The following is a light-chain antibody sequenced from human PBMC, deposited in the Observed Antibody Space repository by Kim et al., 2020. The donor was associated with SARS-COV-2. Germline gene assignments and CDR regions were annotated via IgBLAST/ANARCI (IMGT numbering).Light chain of an antibody. V-gene: IGKV3-11*01. J-gene: IGKJ4*01. CDR1: QSVSSY. CDR3: QQRSNWPPELT. Sequence: PGERATLSCRASQSVSSYLAWYQQKPGQDPRLLIYDASNRATGIPARFSGSGSGTDFTLTISSLEPEDFAVYYCQQRSNWPPELTSGGGTKVDIK. CDR2: DAS.